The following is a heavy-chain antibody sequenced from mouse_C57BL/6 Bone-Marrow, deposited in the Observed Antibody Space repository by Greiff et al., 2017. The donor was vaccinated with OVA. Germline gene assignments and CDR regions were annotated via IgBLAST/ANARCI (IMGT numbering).Heavy chain of an antibody. D-gene: IGHD2-2*01. CDR1: GYTFTSYG. Sequence: VQLQQSGAELARPGASVKLSCKASGYTFTSYGISWVKQRTGQGLEWIGEIYPRSGNTYYNEKFKGKATLTADKSSSTAYMELRSLTSEDSAVYFCARRMVTTGEFAYWGQGTLVTVSA. J-gene: IGHJ3*01. CDR2: IYPRSGNT. CDR3: ARRMVTTGEFAY. V-gene: IGHV1-81*01.